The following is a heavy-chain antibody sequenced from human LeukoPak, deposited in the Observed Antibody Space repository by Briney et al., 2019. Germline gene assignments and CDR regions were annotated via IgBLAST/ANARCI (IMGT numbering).Heavy chain of an antibody. CDR2: INHSGST. CDR1: GGSFSGYY. J-gene: IGHJ5*02. CDR3: ARQTWGVIFP. D-gene: IGHD3-10*01. V-gene: IGHV4-34*01. Sequence: PSETLSLTCAVYGGSFSGYYWSWIRQPPGKGLEWIGEINHSGSTNYNPSLKSRVTISVDTSKNQFSLKLSSVTAADTAVYYCARQTWGVIFPWGQGTLVTVSS.